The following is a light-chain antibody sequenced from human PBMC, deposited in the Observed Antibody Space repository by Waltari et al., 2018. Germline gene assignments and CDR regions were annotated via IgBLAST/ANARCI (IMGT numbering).Light chain of an antibody. V-gene: IGKV3-20*01. CDR1: QSVSSSY. CDR2: GAS. CDR3: QQYGTSPSIT. Sequence: IVLTQSPGTLSLSPGERATLSCRASQSVSSSYLAWYQQKPGQAPRLLIYGASSRATGIPDRFSGSGSGTDCTLTISRLETEDFAVYYCQQYGTSPSITFGQGTRLEIK. J-gene: IGKJ5*01.